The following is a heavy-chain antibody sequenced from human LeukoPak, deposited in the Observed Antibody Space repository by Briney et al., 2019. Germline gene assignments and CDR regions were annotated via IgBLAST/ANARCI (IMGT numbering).Heavy chain of an antibody. Sequence: PSETLSLTCAVYGGSFSGYYWSWIRQPPGKGLEWIGYIYYSGSTYYNPSLKSRVTVSVDTSKNQFSLKLSSVTAADTAVYYCARVDCSGGSCYSWWFDPWGQGTLVTVSS. CDR3: ARVDCSGGSCYSWWFDP. V-gene: IGHV4-34*09. D-gene: IGHD2-15*01. J-gene: IGHJ5*02. CDR2: IYYSGST. CDR1: GGSFSGYY.